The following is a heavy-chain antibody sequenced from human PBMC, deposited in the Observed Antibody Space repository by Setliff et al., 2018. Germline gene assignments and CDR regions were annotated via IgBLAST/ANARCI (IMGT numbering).Heavy chain of an antibody. Sequence: LSCAASGFTFDDYAMHWVRQAPGKGLEWVSGISWNSGSIGYADSVKGRFTISRDNAKNSLYLQMNSLRAEDTAVYYCARVLVAAAALDYWGQGTLVTVSS. D-gene: IGHD6-13*01. V-gene: IGHV3-9*01. CDR2: ISWNSGSI. CDR1: GFTFDDYA. J-gene: IGHJ4*02. CDR3: ARVLVAAAALDY.